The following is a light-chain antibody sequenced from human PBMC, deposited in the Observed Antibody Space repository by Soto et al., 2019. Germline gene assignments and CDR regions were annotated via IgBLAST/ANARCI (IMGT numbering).Light chain of an antibody. CDR1: QSVSNNY. V-gene: IGKV3-20*01. Sequence: EVVLTQSPGTLSLSPGERASLSCRASQSVSNNYLAWYQQKPGQSPKLLIFGSSDRATGIPDRFSGSWSGTDFTLTISRLEPEDFAVYYCQQYGSSPPYTFGQGTKLEIK. CDR3: QQYGSSPPYT. CDR2: GSS. J-gene: IGKJ2*01.